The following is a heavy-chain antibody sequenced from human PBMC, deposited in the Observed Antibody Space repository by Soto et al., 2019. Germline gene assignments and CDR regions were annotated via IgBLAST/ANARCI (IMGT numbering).Heavy chain of an antibody. CDR2: TYQSGGN. CDR1: GGSIGIGVYS. J-gene: IGHJ6*04. Sequence: SETLSLTCAVSGGSIGIGVYSWRWIGQPPGKGLEWIGYTYQSGGNYYNPSIKSRVTISANRSKHQFSLILKSVPAAETVVYSCATGESGQQLPPDYDFGLDVWGKGTXVAVSS. V-gene: IGHV4-30-2*01. CDR3: ATGESGQQLPPDYDFGLDV. D-gene: IGHD6-13*01.